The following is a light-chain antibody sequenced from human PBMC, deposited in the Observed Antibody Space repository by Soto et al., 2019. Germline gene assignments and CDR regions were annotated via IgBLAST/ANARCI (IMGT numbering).Light chain of an antibody. CDR1: QSISTY. CDR3: QQSYTTPYT. J-gene: IGKJ2*01. V-gene: IGKV1-39*01. CDR2: AAS. Sequence: DIQMTQSPSSLSAYVGDRVTITCRASQSISTYLNWYQQRPGKAPKVLIYAASRLQGGVPSRFSGSGSETDFTLTISGLQPEDSATYYCQQSYTTPYTFGQGTKLEI.